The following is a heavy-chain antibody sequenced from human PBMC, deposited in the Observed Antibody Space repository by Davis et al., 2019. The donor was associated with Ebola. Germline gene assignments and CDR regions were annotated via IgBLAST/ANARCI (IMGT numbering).Heavy chain of an antibody. Sequence: GESLKISCAASGFIFSNYGMHWVRQAPGRGLEWVAFVRSHGSDDHYADSVKGRFTISRDNSKNTLYLQMNSLRAEDTAVYYCAKAPVRFLEWFTTDYWGKGTLVTVSS. CDR1: GFIFSNYG. CDR3: AKAPVRFLEWFTTDY. V-gene: IGHV3-30*02. CDR2: VRSHGSDD. D-gene: IGHD3-3*01. J-gene: IGHJ4*02.